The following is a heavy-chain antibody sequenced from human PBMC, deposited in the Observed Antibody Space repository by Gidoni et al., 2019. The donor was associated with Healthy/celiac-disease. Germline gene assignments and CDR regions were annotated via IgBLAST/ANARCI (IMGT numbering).Heavy chain of an antibody. CDR3: ARDQCSSTSCYRYYYYGMDV. Sequence: EVQLVKSGGGLVKPGGSLRLSCAASGFTFSSYSMNWVRQVPGKGLEWVSSISSSSSYIYYADSVKGRFTISRDNAKNSLYLQMNSLRAEDTAVYYCARDQCSSTSCYRYYYYGMDVWGQGTTVTVSS. D-gene: IGHD2-2*01. CDR1: GFTFSSYS. CDR2: ISSSSSYI. J-gene: IGHJ6*02. V-gene: IGHV3-21*01.